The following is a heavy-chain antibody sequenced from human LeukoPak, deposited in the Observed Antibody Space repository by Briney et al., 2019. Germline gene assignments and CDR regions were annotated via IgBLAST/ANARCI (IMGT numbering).Heavy chain of an antibody. J-gene: IGHJ3*01. CDR2: ISHIGST. CDR3: AGDQLALNALNL. CDR1: GGSMISHY. Sequence: SETLSLTCTVSGGSMISHYWSWIRQPPGKGLEWLGYISHIGSTNYSPSPKSRVTISVDTSKNQFSLRLSSVTAADTAVYFCAGDQLALNALNLWGQGTMVSVSS. D-gene: IGHD1-1*01. V-gene: IGHV4-59*11.